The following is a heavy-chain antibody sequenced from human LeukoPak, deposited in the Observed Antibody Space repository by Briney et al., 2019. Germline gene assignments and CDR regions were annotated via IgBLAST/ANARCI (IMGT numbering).Heavy chain of an antibody. J-gene: IGHJ4*02. D-gene: IGHD2-8*01. Sequence: PGGSLRLSCAASGFTFSSYSMNWVRQAPGKGLEWVSSISSSSYIYYADSVKGRFTISRDNAKNSLYLQMNSLRAEDTAVYYCARGSCTNGVCYKIFDYWGQGTLVTVSS. CDR1: GFTFSSYS. V-gene: IGHV3-21*04. CDR2: ISSSSYI. CDR3: ARGSCTNGVCYKIFDY.